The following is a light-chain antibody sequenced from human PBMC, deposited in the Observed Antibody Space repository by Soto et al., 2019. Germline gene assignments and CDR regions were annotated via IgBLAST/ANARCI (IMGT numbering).Light chain of an antibody. CDR3: QQYQSWPLT. J-gene: IGKJ4*01. CDR1: QSVYSN. V-gene: IGKV3-15*01. Sequence: EIVMTQSPATLSVSPGERATLSCRASQSVYSNLAWYQQTPGQAPRLLIYVASTRATGIPARFSGSGSGTEFTLTISSLQSEDFAVYYCQQYQSWPLTFGGGTTVESK. CDR2: VAS.